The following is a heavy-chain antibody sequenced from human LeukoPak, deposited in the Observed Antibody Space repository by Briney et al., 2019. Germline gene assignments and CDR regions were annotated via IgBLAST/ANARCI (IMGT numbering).Heavy chain of an antibody. CDR2: IYYSGST. D-gene: IGHD6-19*01. CDR3: ARTLLEEQWLAFYYYMDV. CDR1: GGSISSSSYY. Sequence: SETLSLTCTVSGGSISSSSYYWGWMRQPPGKGLEWIGSIYYSGSTYYNPSLKSRVTISVDTSKNQFSLKLSSVTAADTAVYYCARTLLEEQWLAFYYYMDVWGKGTTVTVSS. V-gene: IGHV4-39*01. J-gene: IGHJ6*03.